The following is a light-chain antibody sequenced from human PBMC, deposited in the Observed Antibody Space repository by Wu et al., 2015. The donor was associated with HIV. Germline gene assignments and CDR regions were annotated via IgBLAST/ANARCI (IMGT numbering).Light chain of an antibody. Sequence: EIVLTQSPVTLSLSPGERATLSCRASQSVSSNLAWYQQKPGQAPRLLIYGASTRATGIPGRFSGSGSGTEFTLTISSMQSEDSAVYYCQQYHSWPPLTFGGGTKVEIK. CDR3: QQYHSWPPLT. CDR1: QSVSSN. V-gene: IGKV3-15*01. CDR2: GAS. J-gene: IGKJ4*01.